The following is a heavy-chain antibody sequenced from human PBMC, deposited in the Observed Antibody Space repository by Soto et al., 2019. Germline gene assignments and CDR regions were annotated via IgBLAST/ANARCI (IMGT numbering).Heavy chain of an antibody. CDR1: GFTFSSYS. CDR2: ISSSSSYI. Sequence: GGSLRLSCAASGFTFSSYSMHWVRQAPGKGLEWVSSISSSSSYIYYEDSLNGLFTISIDNAMNSLHLQMNSLRADDTAVYYCARGGRYSSSYPADTSYCMDVWGQGTTVTVS. CDR3: ARGGRYSSSYPADTSYCMDV. V-gene: IGHV3-21*01. D-gene: IGHD6-13*01. J-gene: IGHJ6*02.